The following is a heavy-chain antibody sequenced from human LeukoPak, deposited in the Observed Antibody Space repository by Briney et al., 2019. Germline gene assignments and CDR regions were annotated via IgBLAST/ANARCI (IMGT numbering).Heavy chain of an antibody. CDR1: GYTFRSYE. V-gene: IGHV3-48*03. CDR2: INSGSTL. J-gene: IGHJ4*02. Sequence: PGGSLRLSCAAHGYTFRSYEMNWVRQATGKGLERVPYINSGSTLYKADSVKGRFTISRDNAKNSLYLRMNSLRAEDTAVYYCARESIAVAGAPFDCWGQGTLVTVSS. CDR3: ARESIAVAGAPFDC. D-gene: IGHD6-19*01.